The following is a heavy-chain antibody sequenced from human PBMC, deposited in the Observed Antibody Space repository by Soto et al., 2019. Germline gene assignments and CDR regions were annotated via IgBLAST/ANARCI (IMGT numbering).Heavy chain of an antibody. D-gene: IGHD6-19*01. CDR1: GGSISSYY. J-gene: IGHJ6*04. Sequence: SETLSLTCTVSGGSISSYYWSWIRQPPGKGLEWIGHIHYSGSTNYNPSLESRVTISVDTSKNQLSLNLSSVTAADTAVYYCGGIIGPYYSGGEVGGKGPRVTFPS. CDR3: GGIIGPYYSGGEV. V-gene: IGHV4-59*01. CDR2: IHYSGST.